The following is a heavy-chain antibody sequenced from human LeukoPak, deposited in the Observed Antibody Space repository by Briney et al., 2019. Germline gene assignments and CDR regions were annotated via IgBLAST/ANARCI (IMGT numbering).Heavy chain of an antibody. CDR3: ARARGTTIDERGAFDI. D-gene: IGHD5-24*01. Sequence: SETLSLTCTVSGGFISSYYWSWIRQPPGKGLEWIGYIYYKGSTYSSPSLKSRVTISVDTSKNQFSLKLTSVIAADTAVYYCARARGTTIDERGAFDIWGQGRMVTISS. CDR1: GGFISSYY. J-gene: IGHJ3*02. CDR2: IYYKGST. V-gene: IGHV4-59*01.